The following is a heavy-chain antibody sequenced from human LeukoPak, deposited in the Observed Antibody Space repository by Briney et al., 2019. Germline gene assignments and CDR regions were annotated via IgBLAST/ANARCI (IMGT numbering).Heavy chain of an antibody. Sequence: SETLSLTCTVSGGSISSYYWSWIRQPAGKGLEWIGRIYTGGSTNYNPSLKSRVTMSVDTSKNQFSLKLSSVTAADTAVYYCAGGVVRYSSSWLGYYYGMDVWGQGTTVTVSS. CDR3: AGGVVRYSSSWLGYYYGMDV. CDR1: GGSISSYY. D-gene: IGHD6-13*01. V-gene: IGHV4-4*07. J-gene: IGHJ6*02. CDR2: IYTGGST.